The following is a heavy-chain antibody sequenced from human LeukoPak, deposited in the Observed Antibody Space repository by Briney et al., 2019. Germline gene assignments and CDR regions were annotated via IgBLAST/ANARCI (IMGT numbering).Heavy chain of an antibody. CDR2: IYPGDPDT. V-gene: IGHV5-51*01. Sequence: GEALKISCKGSGYSFTSYWIGWVRQMPGKGLEWLGIIYPGDPDTRYSPSFQGQVTISADKSISTAYLQWSSLKASDTAMYSFARLGYYYYYMDVWGKGTTVTVSS. D-gene: IGHD3-16*01. CDR1: GYSFTSYW. J-gene: IGHJ6*03. CDR3: ARLGYYYYYMDV.